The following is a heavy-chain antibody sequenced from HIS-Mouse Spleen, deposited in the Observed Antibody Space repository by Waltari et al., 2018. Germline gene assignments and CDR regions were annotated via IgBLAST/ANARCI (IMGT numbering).Heavy chain of an antibody. V-gene: IGHV3-74*01. D-gene: IGHD6-6*01. CDR2: INSDGSST. Sequence: EVQLVESGGGLVQPGGSLRLSCAASGFTFSSYWMHWVRQAPGKGLVWAHGINSDGSSTSYADPVKGRFTISRDNAKNTLYLQMNSLRAEDTAVYYCARDLGYSSSSEVWFDPWGQGTLVTVSS. CDR3: ARDLGYSSSSEVWFDP. CDR1: GFTFSSYW. J-gene: IGHJ5*02.